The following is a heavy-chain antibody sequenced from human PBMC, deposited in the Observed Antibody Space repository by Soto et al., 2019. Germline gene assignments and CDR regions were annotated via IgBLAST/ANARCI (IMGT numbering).Heavy chain of an antibody. D-gene: IGHD3-10*01. CDR1: GHTFTSYG. CDR2: ISAYNGNT. J-gene: IGHJ6*02. V-gene: IGHV1-18*04. Sequence: SVKVSCKASGHTFTSYGISWVRQAPGQGLEWMGWISAYNGNTNYAQKIQGRVTMTTDTSTSTAYMELRSLRSDDTAVYYCAKDPGYYGSGRSLYGMDVWGQGTTVTVSS. CDR3: AKDPGYYGSGRSLYGMDV.